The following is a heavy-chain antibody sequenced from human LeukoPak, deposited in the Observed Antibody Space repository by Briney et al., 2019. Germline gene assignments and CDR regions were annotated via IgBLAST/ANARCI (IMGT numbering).Heavy chain of an antibody. CDR2: IYYSGTS. CDR3: ATGPYGGYPDY. Sequence: PSETLSLTCTVSGGSISSYYWSWIRQPPGKGLEWIGYIYYSGTSNYNPSLKSRVTISVDTSKNQFSLKLSSVTAADTAVYYCATGPYGGYPDYWGQGTLVTVSS. V-gene: IGHV4-59*01. J-gene: IGHJ4*02. CDR1: GGSISSYY. D-gene: IGHD5-12*01.